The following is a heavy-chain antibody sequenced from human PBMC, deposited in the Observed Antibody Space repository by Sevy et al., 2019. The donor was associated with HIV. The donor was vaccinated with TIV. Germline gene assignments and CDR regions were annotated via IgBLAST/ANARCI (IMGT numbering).Heavy chain of an antibody. V-gene: IGHV3-49*04. CDR2: MRSKAFAGTT. CDR1: GFNLGDYA. Sequence: GGSLRLSCSTSGFNLGDYAMSWVRQSRGKGLEWVGFMRSKAFAGTTEYAASVKGRFTISTDDSKASAHLQMNSLRAEDTGVYYCIRSRQLGYTAMVPDYWGQGTLVTVSS. J-gene: IGHJ4*02. D-gene: IGHD5-18*01. CDR3: IRSRQLGYTAMVPDY.